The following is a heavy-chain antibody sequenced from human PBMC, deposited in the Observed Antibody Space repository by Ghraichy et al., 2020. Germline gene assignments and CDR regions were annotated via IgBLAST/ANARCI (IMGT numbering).Heavy chain of an antibody. CDR2: INPHNDNT. V-gene: IGHV1-18*01. J-gene: IGHJ4*02. CDR1: GDAFSSFG. D-gene: IGHD5-24*01. CDR3: ATQKMGTQGGYFDS. Sequence: GESLNISCKASGDAFSSFGIHWVRQAPGQGLECLGWINPHNDNTDYASEFQDRVTMTTDTATKTVHMELRSLRSDDTAVYYCATQKMGTQGGYFDSWGQGTLVTVSS.